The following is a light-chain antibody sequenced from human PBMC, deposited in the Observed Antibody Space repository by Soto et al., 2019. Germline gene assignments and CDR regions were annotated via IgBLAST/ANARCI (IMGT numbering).Light chain of an antibody. V-gene: IGKV3-20*01. J-gene: IGKJ1*01. CDR3: HQCDSSPWT. Sequence: EIVLTQSPGTLSLSPGERATLSCRASQSLSSNYLAWYQQKPGQAPRLLIYGASSRATGIPDRFSGSGSGTDFTLTTSRLEPEDFAVFYCHQCDSSPWTFGQGTKVEIK. CDR1: QSLSSNY. CDR2: GAS.